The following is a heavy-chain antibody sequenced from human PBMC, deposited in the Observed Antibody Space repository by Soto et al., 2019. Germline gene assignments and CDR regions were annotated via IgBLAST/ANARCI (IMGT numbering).Heavy chain of an antibody. V-gene: IGHV1-18*01. CDR2: ITTDKGKT. Sequence: GASVKVSCKTSGYTFTSFGISWVRQAPGQGLEWMGWITTDKGKTNYAQKFQGRVTMTTDTSTSTAYMELRSLRSDDTAVYYCANRSPAFDYWGQGTQVTVSS. J-gene: IGHJ4*02. CDR1: GYTFTSFG. CDR3: ANRSPAFDY.